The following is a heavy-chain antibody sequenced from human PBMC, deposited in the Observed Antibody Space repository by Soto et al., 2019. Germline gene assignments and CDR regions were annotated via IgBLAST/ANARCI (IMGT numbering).Heavy chain of an antibody. V-gene: IGHV3-23*01. CDR1: GFTFANYA. J-gene: IGHJ6*03. D-gene: IGHD4-17*01. Sequence: GGSLRLSCAASGFTFANYAMTWVRQAPGKGLEWVSAISGGGGSTYYADSVKGRFTISRDNSKNTLYLQMNSLRAEDTAVYYCAKDMTTGPLYYYYYMDVWGKGTTVTVSS. CDR3: AKDMTTGPLYYYYYMDV. CDR2: ISGGGGST.